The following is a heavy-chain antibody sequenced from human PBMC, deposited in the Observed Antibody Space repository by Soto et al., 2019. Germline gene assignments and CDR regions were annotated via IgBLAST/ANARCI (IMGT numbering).Heavy chain of an antibody. Sequence: PGGSLRLSCAASGFTFSSYGMHWVRQAPGKGLEWVAVISYDGSNKYYADSVKGRFTISRDNSKNTLYLRMNSLRAEDTAVYYCAKGPDFWSGYYIRWGQGTLVTVSS. D-gene: IGHD3-3*01. CDR2: ISYDGSNK. CDR1: GFTFSSYG. V-gene: IGHV3-30*18. CDR3: AKGPDFWSGYYIR. J-gene: IGHJ4*02.